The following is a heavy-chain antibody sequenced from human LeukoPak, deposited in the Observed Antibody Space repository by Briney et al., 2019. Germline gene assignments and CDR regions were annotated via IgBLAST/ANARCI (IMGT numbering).Heavy chain of an antibody. CDR1: GFPFSTFA. J-gene: IGHJ4*02. D-gene: IGHD1-26*01. CDR2: ISSTGSSK. CDR3: ASGSPAGDY. Sequence: GGSLRLSCAASGFPFSTFAMNWVRQAPGKGPEWVSSISSTGSSKYYADSVKGRFTISRDNAKNSLYLQMNSLRVEDTAVFYCASGSPAGDYWGQGTLVTVSS. V-gene: IGHV3-21*01.